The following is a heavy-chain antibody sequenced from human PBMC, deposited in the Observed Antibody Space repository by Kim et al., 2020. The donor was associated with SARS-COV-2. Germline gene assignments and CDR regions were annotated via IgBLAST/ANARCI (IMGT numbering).Heavy chain of an antibody. CDR1: GFTFSSYS. V-gene: IGHV3-48*02. Sequence: GGSLRLSCAASGFTFSSYSMNWVRQAPGKGLEWVSYISSSSSTIYYADSVKGRFTISRDNAKNSLYLQMNSLRDEDTAVYYCATYCSSTSCYKGTGDYGMDVWGQGTTVTVSS. CDR2: ISSSSSTI. CDR3: ATYCSSTSCYKGTGDYGMDV. J-gene: IGHJ6*02. D-gene: IGHD2-2*02.